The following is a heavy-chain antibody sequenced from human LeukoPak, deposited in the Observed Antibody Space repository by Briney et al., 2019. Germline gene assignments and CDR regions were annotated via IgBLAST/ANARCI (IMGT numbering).Heavy chain of an antibody. D-gene: IGHD1-26*01. CDR3: ARAVVIVGAVDY. Sequence: SQTLSLTCTVSGGSISSGGYYWRWIRQHPGKGLEWIGYIYYSGSTYYNPSLKSRVTISVDTSKNQFSLKLSSVTAADTAVYYCARAVVIVGAVDYWGQGTLVTVSS. V-gene: IGHV4-31*03. J-gene: IGHJ4*02. CDR2: IYYSGST. CDR1: GGSISSGGYY.